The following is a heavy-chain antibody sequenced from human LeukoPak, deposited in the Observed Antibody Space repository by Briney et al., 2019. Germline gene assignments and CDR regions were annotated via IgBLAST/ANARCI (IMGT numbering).Heavy chain of an antibody. D-gene: IGHD3-22*01. CDR2: IYYSGST. V-gene: IGHV4-59*02. CDR1: GGSVSSYY. Sequence: PSETLSLTCTVSGGSVSSYYWSWIRQPPGKRLEWIGYIYYSGSTNYNPSLKSRVTISVDTSKNQFSLKLSSVTAADTAVYYCARWSKGYYDSSGYYYEAWFDPWGQGTLVTVSS. J-gene: IGHJ5*02. CDR3: ARWSKGYYDSSGYYYEAWFDP.